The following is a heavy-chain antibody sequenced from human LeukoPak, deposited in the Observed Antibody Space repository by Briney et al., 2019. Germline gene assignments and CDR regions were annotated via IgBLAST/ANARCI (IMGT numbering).Heavy chain of an antibody. CDR2: INTNTGNP. D-gene: IGHD1-1*01. J-gene: IGHJ4*02. V-gene: IGHV7-4-1*02. CDR3: ARGSRTYTTTLGPY. CDR1: GYTFTSNA. Sequence: GASVKVSCKASGYTFTSNAINWVRQAPGQGLEWMGWINTNTGNPTYAQGFTGRFVFSLDTSVSTAYLQISSLKAEDTAVYYCARGSRTYTTTLGPYWGQGTLVTVSS.